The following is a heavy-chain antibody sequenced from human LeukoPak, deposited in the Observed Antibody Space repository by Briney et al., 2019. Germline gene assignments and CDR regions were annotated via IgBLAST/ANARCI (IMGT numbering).Heavy chain of an antibody. D-gene: IGHD3-3*01. Sequence: SETLSLTCAVYGGSFSGYYWSWIRQPPGKGLEWIGEINHSGSTNYNPSLKSRVTISVDTSKNQFSLKLSSVTAADTAVYYCARAVLDFWSGYFELFDYWGQGTLVTVSS. CDR1: GGSFSGYY. CDR3: ARAVLDFWSGYFELFDY. CDR2: INHSGST. V-gene: IGHV4-34*01. J-gene: IGHJ4*02.